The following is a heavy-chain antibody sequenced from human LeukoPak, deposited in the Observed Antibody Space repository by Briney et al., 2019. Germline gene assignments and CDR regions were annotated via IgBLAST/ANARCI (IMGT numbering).Heavy chain of an antibody. Sequence: PGGSLRLSCAASGFTFSSYEMNWVRQAPGKGLEWVSYISSSGSSIYYADSVKGRFAISRDNAKNSLYLQMNSLRAEDTAVHYCASMGAFDYWGQGTLVTVSS. J-gene: IGHJ4*02. D-gene: IGHD1-26*01. CDR3: ASMGAFDY. CDR1: GFTFSSYE. CDR2: ISSSGSSI. V-gene: IGHV3-48*03.